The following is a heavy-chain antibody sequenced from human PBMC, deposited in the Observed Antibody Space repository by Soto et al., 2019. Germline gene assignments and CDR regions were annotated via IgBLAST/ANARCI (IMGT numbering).Heavy chain of an antibody. CDR3: AKRRCPVFGMPWYGMDV. J-gene: IGHJ6*02. CDR1: GFTFSNYA. CDR2: ISYGGTNT. V-gene: IGHV3-30*18. D-gene: IGHD3-3*01. Sequence: QVQLVESGGGVVQPGTSLRLSCEASGFTFSNYAMHWVRQAPGKGLEWVALISYGGTNTYYADSVRGRFTISRDNSKNPLYLHMNRLRAEDTAVYYCAKRRCPVFGMPWYGMDVWGQGTTVTVSS.